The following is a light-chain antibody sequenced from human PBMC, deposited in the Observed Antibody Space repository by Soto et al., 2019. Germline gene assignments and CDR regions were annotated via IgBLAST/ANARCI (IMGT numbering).Light chain of an antibody. J-gene: IGKJ5*01. Sequence: DIQMTQSPSTLSASVGDRVTITCRASESMSNCLAWYQQKPGKAPKLLISGASSLQSGVPSRFSGSASGTDFTLTISGLQPEDFATYYCQQSYDTVAITFGQGTRLEI. CDR1: ESMSNC. CDR3: QQSYDTVAIT. V-gene: IGKV1-5*01. CDR2: GAS.